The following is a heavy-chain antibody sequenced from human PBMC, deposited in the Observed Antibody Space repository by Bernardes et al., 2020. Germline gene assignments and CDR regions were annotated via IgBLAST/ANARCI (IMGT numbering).Heavy chain of an antibody. CDR2: ISAYNGNT. D-gene: IGHD2-21*01. V-gene: IGHV1-18*01. CDR3: ARDRVVVIAAAPSY. Sequence: ASVKVSCKASGYTFTSYGISWVRQAPGQGLEWMGWISAYNGNTNYAQKLQGRVTMTTDTSTSTAYMELRSLRSDDTAVYYCARDRVVVIAAAPSYWGQGTLVTVSS. J-gene: IGHJ4*02. CDR1: GYTFTSYG.